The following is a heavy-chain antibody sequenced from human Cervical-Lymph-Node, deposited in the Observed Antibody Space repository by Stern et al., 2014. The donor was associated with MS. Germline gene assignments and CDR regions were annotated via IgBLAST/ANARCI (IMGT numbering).Heavy chain of an antibody. CDR3: ARGGLWGAYAPMDV. J-gene: IGHJ6*02. D-gene: IGHD3-16*01. CDR1: GFTFSSYG. V-gene: IGHV3-33*01. Sequence: VQLVESGGGVVQPGRSLRLSGVGSGFTFSSYGMHGVRQAPGKGLEGVTVIWHDGSIKQYADSVMGRFTISKDNDRSTLYLQMNSLRAEDTAVYYCARGGLWGAYAPMDVWGQGTTVTVSS. CDR2: IWHDGSIK.